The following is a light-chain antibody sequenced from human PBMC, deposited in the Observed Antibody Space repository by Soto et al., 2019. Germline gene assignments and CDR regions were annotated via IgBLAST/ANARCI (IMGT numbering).Light chain of an antibody. Sequence: VVAESLGNQSLSPGERATLSCRASQSVSSSYLAWYQQKPGQAPRLLIYGASSRATGIPDRFSGSGSATDFTLTISRLEPEDFAVYYCPQDGTSPPIPFGGGSMV. CDR2: GAS. V-gene: IGKV3-20*01. CDR3: PQDGTSPPIP. CDR1: QSVSSSY. J-gene: IGKJ4*01.